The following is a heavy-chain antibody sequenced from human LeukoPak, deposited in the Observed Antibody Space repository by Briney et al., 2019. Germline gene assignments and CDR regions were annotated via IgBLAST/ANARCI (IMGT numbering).Heavy chain of an antibody. D-gene: IGHD6-19*01. CDR2: ISSSSSTI. CDR1: GFTFSSYS. Sequence: GGSLRLSCAASGFTFSSYSMNWVRQAPGKGLEWVSYISSSSSTIYYADSVKGRFTISRDNAKNSLYLQMNSLRDEDTAVYYCARLLKAGYSSGWYDYWGQGTLVTVFS. V-gene: IGHV3-48*02. J-gene: IGHJ4*02. CDR3: ARLLKAGYSSGWYDY.